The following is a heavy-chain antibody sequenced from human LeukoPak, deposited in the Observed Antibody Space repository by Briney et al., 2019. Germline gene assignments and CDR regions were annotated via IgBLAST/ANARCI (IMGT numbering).Heavy chain of an antibody. D-gene: IGHD4-17*01. CDR2: IYYSGGT. CDR3: ARADGDYAGY. CDR1: GGSISSGDYY. Sequence: SETLSLTCTVSGGSISSGDYYWSWIRQPPGKGLEWIGYIYYSGGTYYNPSLKSRVTISVDTSKNQFSLKLSSVTAADTAVYYCARADGDYAGYWGQGTLVTVSS. V-gene: IGHV4-30-4*08. J-gene: IGHJ4*02.